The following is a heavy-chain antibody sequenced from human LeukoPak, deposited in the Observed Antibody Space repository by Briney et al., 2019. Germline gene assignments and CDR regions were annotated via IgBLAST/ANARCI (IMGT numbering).Heavy chain of an antibody. Sequence: GGSLRLSCAASGFTFSSYWMSWVRQVPGKGLEWVGRVKTKADGGTRDYAAPVEGRFTISRDDSENTLYLQMDSLKTEDTAVYYCTSNPRIGRYFDYWGQGTLVTVSS. V-gene: IGHV3-15*01. D-gene: IGHD1-26*01. J-gene: IGHJ4*02. CDR3: TSNPRIGRYFDY. CDR1: GFTFSSYW. CDR2: VKTKADGGTR.